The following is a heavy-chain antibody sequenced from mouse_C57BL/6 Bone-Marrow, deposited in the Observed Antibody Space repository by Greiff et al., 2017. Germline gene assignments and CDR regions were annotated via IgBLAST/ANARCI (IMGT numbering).Heavy chain of an antibody. D-gene: IGHD3-2*02. CDR1: GFNIKDDY. Sequence: VQLQQSGAELVRPGASVKLSCTASGFNIKDDYMHWVKQRPEQGLEWIGWIDPENGDTEYASKFQGKATITADTSSNTAYLPLSSLTSEDTAVYYCTTGSSDAWCADWGQGTLVTVSA. CDR2: IDPENGDT. CDR3: TTGSSDAWCAD. J-gene: IGHJ3*01. V-gene: IGHV14-4*01.